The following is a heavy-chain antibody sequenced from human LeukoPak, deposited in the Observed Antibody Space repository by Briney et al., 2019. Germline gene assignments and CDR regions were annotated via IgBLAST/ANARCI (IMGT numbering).Heavy chain of an antibody. CDR1: GITLSNYG. CDR3: AKRGVVIRVILVGFHKEAYYFES. Sequence: GGSLRLSCAVSGITLSNYGMSWIRQAPGKGLEWVAGISGSGGSTYYADSVKGRFTISRHNPKNTLYLKMNSLRAEDTAVYFCAKRGVVIRVILVGFHKEAYYFESWGQGALVTVSS. J-gene: IGHJ4*02. CDR2: ISGSGGST. D-gene: IGHD3/OR15-3a*01. V-gene: IGHV3-23*01.